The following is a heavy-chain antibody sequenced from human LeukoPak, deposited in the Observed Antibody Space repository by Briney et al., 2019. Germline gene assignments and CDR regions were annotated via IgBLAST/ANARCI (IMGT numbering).Heavy chain of an antibody. CDR3: AKGDFYDTTDLDY. D-gene: IGHD2-21*02. CDR2: IISSGDST. CDR1: AFTFSSYA. Sequence: PGGSLRLSCAASAFTFSSYAMGWVRQAPGKGLEWVSGIISSGDSTHYADSVKARFTISRDNSKSTLYLQMNSLRAEDTAIYYCAKGDFYDTTDLDYWGQGTLVTVSS. J-gene: IGHJ4*02. V-gene: IGHV3-23*01.